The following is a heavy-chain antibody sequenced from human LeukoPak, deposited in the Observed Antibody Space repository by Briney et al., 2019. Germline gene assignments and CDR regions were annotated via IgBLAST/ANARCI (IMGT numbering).Heavy chain of an antibody. D-gene: IGHD6-6*01. J-gene: IGHJ4*02. CDR3: ARGLSGYASSLGY. Sequence: QPGGSLRLSCAASGFTFSSYAMSWVRQAPGKGLVWVSRINSDGSSTSYADSVRGRFSISRDDAKNTLYLQMNSLRAEDTAVYYCARGLSGYASSLGYWGQGTLVTVSA. V-gene: IGHV3-74*01. CDR1: GFTFSSYA. CDR2: INSDGSST.